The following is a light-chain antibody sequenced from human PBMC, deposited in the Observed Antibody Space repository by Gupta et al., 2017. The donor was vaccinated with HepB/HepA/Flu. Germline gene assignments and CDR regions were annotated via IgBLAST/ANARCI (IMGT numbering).Light chain of an antibody. CDR3: GSWDSSQSAYV. CDR2: END. Sequence: QSVLTQPRSVSAAPGQKVSVSCPGSSTNIGNNYVSWYQQLPGTAPKLLIYENDKRPAGIPDLSSGSKSGTSGILDTSRLQTGDEGDYYCGSWDSSQSAYVFGTGTKVTVL. CDR1: STNIGNNY. V-gene: IGLV1-51*02. J-gene: IGLJ1*01.